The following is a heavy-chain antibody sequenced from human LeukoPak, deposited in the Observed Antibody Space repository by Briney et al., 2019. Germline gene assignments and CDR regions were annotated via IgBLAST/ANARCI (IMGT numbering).Heavy chain of an antibody. CDR3: AREVAVAGTIDY. J-gene: IGHJ4*02. CDR2: IYYSGST. CDR1: GGSISSYY. V-gene: IGHV4-59*01. D-gene: IGHD6-19*01. Sequence: SETLSLTCTVSGGSISSYYWSWIRQPPGKGLEWIGYIYYSGSTNYNPSLKSRVTISVDTSKNQFSLKLSSVTAADTGVYYCAREVAVAGTIDYWGQGTLVTVSS.